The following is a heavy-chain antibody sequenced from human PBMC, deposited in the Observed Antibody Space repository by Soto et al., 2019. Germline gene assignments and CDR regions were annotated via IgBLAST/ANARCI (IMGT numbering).Heavy chain of an antibody. CDR3: ARHSGYGSGHSVNHELDC. CDR1: GFPLRSYW. D-gene: IGHD3-10*01. V-gene: IGHV3-7*01. CDR2: IKTDDSEK. Sequence: EEQLVASGGGWVQPGGSLRLSFAASGFPLRSYWMSWVRQAPGKGLGWLATIKTDDSEKKYVDSVKGRFTAFRDNAKNSLYLQMDTLRAEDTAVYCCARHSGYGSGHSVNHELDCSGRATLVTVSS. J-gene: IGHJ4*01.